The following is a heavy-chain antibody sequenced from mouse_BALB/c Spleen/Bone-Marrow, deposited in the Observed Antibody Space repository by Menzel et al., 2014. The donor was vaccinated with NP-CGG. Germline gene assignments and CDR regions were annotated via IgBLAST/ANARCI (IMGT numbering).Heavy chain of an antibody. CDR1: GYTFTSYY. CDR2: IYPGNVNT. CDR3: ARGGWLRDAMDY. V-gene: IGHV1S56*01. J-gene: IGHJ4*01. D-gene: IGHD2-2*01. Sequence: QVHVKQSGPELVKPGASVRISCKASGYTFTSYYIHWVKQRPGQGLEWIGWIYPGNVNTQDNEKFKGKATLTADKSSSTAYMQLSSLTSEDSAVYFCARGGWLRDAMDYWGQGTSVTVSS.